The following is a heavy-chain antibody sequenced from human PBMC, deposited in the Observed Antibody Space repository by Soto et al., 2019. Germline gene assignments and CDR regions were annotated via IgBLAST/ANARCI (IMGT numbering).Heavy chain of an antibody. CDR2: IYWDEDK. D-gene: IGHD3-10*02. V-gene: IGHV2-5*02. J-gene: IGHJ4*02. CDR3: AHVFTSLAPFDS. CDR1: GFSLSTSGVG. Sequence: QITLKESGPTLVKPTQTLTLTCTFSGFSLSTSGVGVGWIRQPPGKALEWLGFIYWDEDKRYSPSLKSRPTIAQDTSNSQVVLTMTNMDPVSTATYSCAHVFTSLAPFDSWGQGTLVTVSA.